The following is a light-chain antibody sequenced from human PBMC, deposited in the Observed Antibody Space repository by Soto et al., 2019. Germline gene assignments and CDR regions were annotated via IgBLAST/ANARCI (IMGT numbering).Light chain of an antibody. CDR2: GSS. CDR1: ENVSNNY. J-gene: IGKJ2*01. CDR3: QQYGSSPPYT. Sequence: EGVLTQSPGTLSLSPGESATLSCRASENVSNNYLAWYQQKPGQAPRLLIFGSSDRAAGIPASFSGSGPGTGFTLTNSRLEREDFALYYCQQYGSSPPYTLGQGTKLEIK. V-gene: IGKV3-20*01.